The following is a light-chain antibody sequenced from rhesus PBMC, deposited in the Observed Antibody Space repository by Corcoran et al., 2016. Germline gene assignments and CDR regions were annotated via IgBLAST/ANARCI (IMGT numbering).Light chain of an antibody. J-gene: IGKJ1*01. CDR3: QQYSSSPRT. CDR2: KAA. Sequence: DIQMTQSPSSLSASVGDTVTITCRASQSISSWLAWYQQKPGKAPKLLIYKAASLQSGVPSRFSGRGAGTDFTLTISILQSEDFATYYGQQYSSSPRTFGQGTKVEIK. CDR1: QSISSW. V-gene: IGKV1-22*01.